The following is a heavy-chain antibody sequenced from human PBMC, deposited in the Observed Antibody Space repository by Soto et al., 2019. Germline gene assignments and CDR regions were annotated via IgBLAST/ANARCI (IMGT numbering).Heavy chain of an antibody. Sequence: GGSLRLSCAASGFTFDDYGMSWVRQAPGKGLEWVSGINWNGGSTGYADSVKGRFTISRDNAKNSLYLQMNSLRAEDTALYYCARDREWFGELLTDYYYYGMDVWGQGTTVTVS. CDR3: ARDREWFGELLTDYYYYGMDV. CDR2: INWNGGST. CDR1: GFTFDDYG. J-gene: IGHJ6*02. D-gene: IGHD3-10*01. V-gene: IGHV3-20*04.